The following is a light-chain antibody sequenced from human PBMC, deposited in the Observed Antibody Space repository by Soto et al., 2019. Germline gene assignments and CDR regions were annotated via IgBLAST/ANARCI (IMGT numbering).Light chain of an antibody. CDR2: DVI. V-gene: IGLV2-14*03. CDR1: SSDIGGYNF. Sequence: QSALTQPASVSGSPGQSITIACTGSSSDIGGYNFVSWYQQHPGKAPKLMIYDVIKRRSGVSSRFAGSKSGNTASLTISGLRAEDEADYYCSSYTTTTTAVFGGGTKLTVL. CDR3: SSYTTTTTAV. J-gene: IGLJ2*01.